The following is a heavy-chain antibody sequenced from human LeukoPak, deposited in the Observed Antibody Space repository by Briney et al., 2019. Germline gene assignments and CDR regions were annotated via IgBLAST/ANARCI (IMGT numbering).Heavy chain of an antibody. D-gene: IGHD6-19*01. CDR2: IYSDGRTT. Sequence: GGSLRLSCVASGFTFSSSWMHWVRQAPGMGLVWVSRIYSDGRTTDYADSVRGGFTISRDNAKNMLYLQMSGLNAEDTAVYYCVRETFIAMVGSHALDIWGQGTMVTVSS. CDR3: VRETFIAMVGSHALDI. CDR1: GFTFSSSW. J-gene: IGHJ3*02. V-gene: IGHV3-74*01.